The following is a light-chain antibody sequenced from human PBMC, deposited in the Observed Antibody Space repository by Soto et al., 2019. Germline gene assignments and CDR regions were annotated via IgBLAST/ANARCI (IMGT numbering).Light chain of an antibody. J-gene: IGKJ1*01. CDR3: QKYNSAHSYS. V-gene: IGKV1-27*01. CDR2: SAS. Sequence: DVQMTQSPSSLSASVGDRVTLTCRASQGITNYLAWYQQKPGKVPKLLIYSASTLQSGVPSRFSGSGSGTDFTLTIDSLQSEYVATYYCQKYNSAHSYSFGQGTKVEIK. CDR1: QGITNY.